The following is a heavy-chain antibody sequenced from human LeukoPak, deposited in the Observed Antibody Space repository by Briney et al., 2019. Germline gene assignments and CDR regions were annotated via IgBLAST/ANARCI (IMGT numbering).Heavy chain of an antibody. V-gene: IGHV3-9*01. Sequence: PGGSLRLSCAASGFIFDDYAMHWVRQAPGKGLEWVSGISWNSGSIGYADSVKGRFTISRDNAKNSLYLQMNSLRAEDTAVYYCARCGDGLPCDFDYWGQGTLVTVSS. CDR2: ISWNSGSI. CDR3: ARCGDGLPCDFDY. J-gene: IGHJ4*02. CDR1: GFIFDDYA. D-gene: IGHD3-10*01.